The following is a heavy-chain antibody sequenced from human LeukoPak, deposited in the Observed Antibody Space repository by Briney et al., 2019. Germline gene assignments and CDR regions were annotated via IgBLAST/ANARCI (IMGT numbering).Heavy chain of an antibody. D-gene: IGHD6-13*01. CDR2: INPSGGST. Sequence: GASVKVSCKASGYTFTSYYMHWVRQAPGQGLEWMGIINPSGGSTSYAQKFQGRVTMTRDTSISTAYMELSRLRSDDTAVYYCARGAAGTLVAFDIWGQGTMVTVSS. CDR1: GYTFTSYY. V-gene: IGHV1-46*01. CDR3: ARGAAGTLVAFDI. J-gene: IGHJ3*02.